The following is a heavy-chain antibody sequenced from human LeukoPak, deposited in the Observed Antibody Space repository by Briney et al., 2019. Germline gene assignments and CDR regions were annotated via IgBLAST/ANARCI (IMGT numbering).Heavy chain of an antibody. CDR1: GFTFSNAW. V-gene: IGHV3-11*01. Sequence: GGSLRLSCAASGFTFSNAWMSWIRQAPGKGLEWVSYISSSGSTIYYADSVKGRFTISRDNAKNSLYLQMNSLRAEDTAVYYCARERTYSSSWYPLDYWGQGTLVTVSS. CDR3: ARERTYSSSWYPLDY. CDR2: ISSSGSTI. J-gene: IGHJ4*02. D-gene: IGHD6-13*01.